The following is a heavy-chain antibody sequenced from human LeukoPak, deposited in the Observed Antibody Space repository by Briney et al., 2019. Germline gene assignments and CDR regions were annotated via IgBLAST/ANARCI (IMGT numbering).Heavy chain of an antibody. CDR3: ARGRAYYDFWSGYPLYFDY. V-gene: IGHV4-4*07. J-gene: IGHJ4*02. D-gene: IGHD3-3*01. CDR1: GGSISNYY. CDR2: ISNSGST. Sequence: PSETLSLTCTVSGGSISNYYWSWIRQPAGKGLEWIGRISNSGSTNYNLVHKSRVTMSVDTSKNQFSLKLSSVTAADTAVYYCARGRAYYDFWSGYPLYFDYWGQGTLVTVSS.